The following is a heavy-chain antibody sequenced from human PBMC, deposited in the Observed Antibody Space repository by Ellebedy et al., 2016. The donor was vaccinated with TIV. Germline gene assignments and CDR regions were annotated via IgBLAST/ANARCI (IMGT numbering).Heavy chain of an antibody. D-gene: IGHD3-22*01. CDR1: GFTFSSYS. CDR3: ARDVDNSGYYTVLY. Sequence: PGGSLRLSCAASGFTFSSYSMNWVRQAPGKGLEWVSYISASGTTIHYGDFVKGRFAISRDTAKNSLYLQMNSLRAEDKAVYYCARDVDNSGYYTVLYWGQGTLVTVSS. V-gene: IGHV3-48*01. CDR2: ISASGTTI. J-gene: IGHJ4*02.